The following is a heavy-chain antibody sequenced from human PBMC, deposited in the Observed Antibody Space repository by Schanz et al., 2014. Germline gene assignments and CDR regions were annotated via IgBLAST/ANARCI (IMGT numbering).Heavy chain of an antibody. CDR1: GFTFSDSW. CDR3: AGGEYQLLYGN. V-gene: IGHV3-74*01. Sequence: EVQLVESGGGLVQPGGSLRLSCAASGFTFSDSWMHWVRQAPGKGLVWVSRTSNDGSFTTFADSVKGRFTISRDNAKNTLYLQMNSLRAEDTAVYYCAGGEYQLLYGNWGQGTLVTVSS. J-gene: IGHJ4*02. D-gene: IGHD2-2*02. CDR2: TSNDGSFT.